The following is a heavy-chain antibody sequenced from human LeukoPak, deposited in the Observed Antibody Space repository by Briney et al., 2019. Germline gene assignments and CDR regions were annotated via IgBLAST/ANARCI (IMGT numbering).Heavy chain of an antibody. CDR3: ARERYCSSTSLGYGMDV. Sequence: ASVKVSCKASGYTFTSYDLNWVRQATGQGLEWMGWMNPNSGNTGYAQKFQGRVTMTRNTSISTDYMELSSLRSEDAAVYYCARERYCSSTSLGYGMDVWGQGTTVTVSS. J-gene: IGHJ6*02. CDR2: MNPNSGNT. V-gene: IGHV1-8*01. CDR1: GYTFTSYD. D-gene: IGHD2-2*01.